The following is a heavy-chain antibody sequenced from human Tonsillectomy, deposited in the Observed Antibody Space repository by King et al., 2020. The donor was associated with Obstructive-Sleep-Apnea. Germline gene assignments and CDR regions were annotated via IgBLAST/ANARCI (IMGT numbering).Heavy chain of an antibody. J-gene: IGHJ4*02. V-gene: IGHV4-30-4*01. D-gene: IGHD3-9*01. Sequence: QLQESGPGLVKPSQTLSLTCTVSGGSISSGDYYWCWIRQPPGKGLGWIGYTYYSGSPYFNPSPQSRVPLSVSTSKNQFSLILSSCTAPAPAMPSLSLNSRVTISVDTSTNQFSLKLSSVTAADTAVYYCAGSDILTGYYNGFDYWGQGTLVTVSS. CDR2: TYYSGSP. CDR1: GGSISSGDYY. CDR3: SLNSRVTISVDTSTNQFSLKLSSVTAADTAVYYCAGSDILTGYYNGFDY.